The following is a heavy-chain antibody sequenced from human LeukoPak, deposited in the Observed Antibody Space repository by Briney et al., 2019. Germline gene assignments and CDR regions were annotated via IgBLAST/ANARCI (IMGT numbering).Heavy chain of an antibody. J-gene: IGHJ5*02. Sequence: ASVTVSFKASGGTFSSYAISWVRQAPGQGLEWMGGIIPIFGTANYAQKFQGRVTITTDESTSTAYMELSSLRSEDTAVYHCAGYSYAQGWFDPWGQGTLVTVSS. D-gene: IGHD5-18*01. CDR2: IIPIFGTA. V-gene: IGHV1-69*05. CDR1: GGTFSSYA. CDR3: AGYSYAQGWFDP.